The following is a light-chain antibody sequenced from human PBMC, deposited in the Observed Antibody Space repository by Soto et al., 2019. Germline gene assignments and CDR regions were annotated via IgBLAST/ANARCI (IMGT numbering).Light chain of an antibody. CDR1: RTDVDGHDY. V-gene: IGLV2-14*03. J-gene: IGLJ1*01. Sequence: QSEVPQPGSVSGSPGQSITFSCTGARTDVDGHDYVSWYQQHPGQAPKLIIFDVHNRPSGVSSRFSGSKSGDTASLTISGLRAEDDGDYYCSSYTASTPFYVFGTGTKVTVL. CDR2: DVH. CDR3: SSYTASTPFYV.